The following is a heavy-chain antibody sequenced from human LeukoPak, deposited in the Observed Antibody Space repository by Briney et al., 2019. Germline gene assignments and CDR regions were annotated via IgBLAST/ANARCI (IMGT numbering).Heavy chain of an antibody. CDR2: IYYSGST. V-gene: IGHV4-59*08. D-gene: IGHD6-19*01. CDR1: GGSISSYY. J-gene: IGHJ4*02. CDR3: ARHDRAYSSGWFYYFDY. Sequence: SETLSLTCTVSGGSISSYYWSWIRQPPGKGLEWIGYIYYSGSTNYNPSLKSRVTISVDTSKNQFSLKLSSVTAADAAVYYCARHDRAYSSGWFYYFDYWGQGTLVTVSS.